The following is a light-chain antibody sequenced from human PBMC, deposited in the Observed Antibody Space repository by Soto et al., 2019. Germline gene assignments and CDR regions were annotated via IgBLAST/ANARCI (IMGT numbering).Light chain of an antibody. J-gene: IGKJ1*01. V-gene: IGKV3-15*01. Sequence: EIVMTQSPATLSVSPGQRAPLSCRARQRVGSNLAGYQLKPGQAPRHLIYGASTRDTDIPARFSGSGSGTDFTLTISRLQSEDFAIYFCQQYNHWHPDRTCGQATKVEIK. CDR1: QRVGSN. CDR3: QQYNHWHPDRT. CDR2: GAS.